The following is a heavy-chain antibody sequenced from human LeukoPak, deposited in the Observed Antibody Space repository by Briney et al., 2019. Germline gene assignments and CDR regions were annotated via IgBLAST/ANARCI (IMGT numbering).Heavy chain of an antibody. V-gene: IGHV3-9*01. CDR2: ITWNSGSI. Sequence: GGSLRLSCAASGFTFDDYAMHWVRQAPGKGLEWVSGITWNSGSIAYADSVKGRFTISRDNAKNSLYLQMNSLRAEDTALYYCARDLGVIVYPSDYWGQGTLVTVSS. CDR1: GFTFDDYA. J-gene: IGHJ4*02. D-gene: IGHD3-16*02. CDR3: ARDLGVIVYPSDY.